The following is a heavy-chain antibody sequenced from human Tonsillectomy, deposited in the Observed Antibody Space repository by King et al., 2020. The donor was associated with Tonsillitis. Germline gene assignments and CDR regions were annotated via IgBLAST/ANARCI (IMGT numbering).Heavy chain of an antibody. D-gene: IGHD3-3*01. CDR3: AKDPLRVGMVWPIWYSDL. V-gene: IGHV3-30*18. Sequence: VQLVESGGGVVQPGRSLRLSCAASGFTFSSYGMHWVRQAPGKGLEWVAVISYDGSNKYYADSVKGRFTISRDNSKNTLYLQMNSLRAEDTAVYYCAKDPLRVGMVWPIWYSDLWGRGTLVTVSS. CDR1: GFTFSSYG. CDR2: ISYDGSNK. J-gene: IGHJ2*01.